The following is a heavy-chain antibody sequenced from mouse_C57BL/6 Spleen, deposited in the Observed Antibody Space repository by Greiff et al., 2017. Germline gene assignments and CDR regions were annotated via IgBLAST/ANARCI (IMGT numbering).Heavy chain of an antibody. V-gene: IGHV1-50*01. CDR2: IDPSDSYT. J-gene: IGHJ4*01. CDR1: GYTFTSYW. CDR3: ARYRVGYAMDY. Sequence: QVQLQQPGAELVKPGASVKLSCKASGYTFTSYWMQWVKQRPGQGLEWIGEIDPSDSYTNYNQKFKGKATLTVDQSSSTAYMQLSSLTSEDSAVYYCARYRVGYAMDYWGQGTSVTVSS.